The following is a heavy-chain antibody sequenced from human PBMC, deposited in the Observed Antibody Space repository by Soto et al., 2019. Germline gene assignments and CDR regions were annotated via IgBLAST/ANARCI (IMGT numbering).Heavy chain of an antibody. CDR2: ISGSGGST. V-gene: IGHV3-23*01. D-gene: IGHD2-2*02. J-gene: IGHJ6*02. Sequence: VGSLRLSCAAPGFTFSSYAMSWVRQAPGKGLEWVSAISGSGGSTYYADSVKGRFTISRDNSKNTLYLQMNSLRAEDTAVYYCAKGGQYQLLYSAYYYGMDVWGQGTTVTVSS. CDR3: AKGGQYQLLYSAYYYGMDV. CDR1: GFTFSSYA.